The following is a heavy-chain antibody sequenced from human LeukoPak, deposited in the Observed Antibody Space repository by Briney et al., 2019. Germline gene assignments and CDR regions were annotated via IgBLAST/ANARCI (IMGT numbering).Heavy chain of an antibody. D-gene: IGHD2-2*01. CDR1: GGTFSSYT. J-gene: IGHJ6*02. CDR3: ARENLYCSSTSCPPGMDV. Sequence: SVKVSCKASGGTFSSYTISWVRQAPGQGLEWMGRIIPILSIANYAQKFQGRVTITADKSTSTAYMELSSLRSEDTAVYYCARENLYCSSTSCPPGMDVWGQGTTVTVSS. V-gene: IGHV1-69*04. CDR2: IIPILSIA.